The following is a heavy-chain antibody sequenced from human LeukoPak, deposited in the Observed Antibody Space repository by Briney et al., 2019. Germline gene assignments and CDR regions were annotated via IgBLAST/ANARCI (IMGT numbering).Heavy chain of an antibody. D-gene: IGHD6-6*01. V-gene: IGHV4-61*01. J-gene: IGHJ5*02. CDR3: ARFQQLGFWFDP. CDR2: IYYSESS. Sequence: SETLSLTCTVSGVSVSSGTYYWSWVRQPPGKELEWIGYIYYSESSNYNPSLKSRVTISVDTSKNQFSLKLSSVTAADTAVYYCARFQQLGFWFDPWGQGTLVTVSS. CDR1: GVSVSSGTYY.